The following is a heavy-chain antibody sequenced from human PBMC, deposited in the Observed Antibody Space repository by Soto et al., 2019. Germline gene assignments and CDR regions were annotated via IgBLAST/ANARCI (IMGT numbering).Heavy chain of an antibody. CDR1: GGTFSTYA. CDR2: IIPMFGTA. D-gene: IGHD5-18*01. CDR3: ASGIQLWLRRINNGYSG. V-gene: IGHV1-69*12. Sequence: QVQLVQSGAEVKKPESSVKVSCKAPGGTFSTYAISWVRQAPGQGLEWMGGIIPMFGTANYAQRFQDRVTITAEESTKTVYMELSSLRSEDTAVYFCASGIQLWLRRINNGYSGWGQGTLVTVSS. J-gene: IGHJ4*02.